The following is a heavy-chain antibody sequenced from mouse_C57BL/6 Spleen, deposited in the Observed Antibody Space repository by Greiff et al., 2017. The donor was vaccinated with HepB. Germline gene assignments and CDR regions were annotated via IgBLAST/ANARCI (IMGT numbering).Heavy chain of an antibody. J-gene: IGHJ3*01. D-gene: IGHD1-1*01. CDR3: ARKGGSSYWFAY. Sequence: QVQLQQSGAELMKPGASVKLSCKATGYTFTGYWIEWVKQRPGHGLEWIGEILPGSGSTNYNEKFKGKATFTADTSSNTAYMQLSSLTTEDSAIYYCARKGGSSYWFAYWGQGTLVTVSA. V-gene: IGHV1-9*01. CDR1: GYTFTGYW. CDR2: ILPGSGST.